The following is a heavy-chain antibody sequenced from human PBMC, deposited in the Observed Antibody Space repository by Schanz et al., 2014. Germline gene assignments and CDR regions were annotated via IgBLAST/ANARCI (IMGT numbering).Heavy chain of an antibody. CDR1: GYIFINSG. CDR2: ISVYTGNT. CDR3: AKAEYDILTDSYSRLDP. J-gene: IGHJ5*02. V-gene: IGHV1-18*01. Sequence: QVQLVQSGAEVKKPGATVKVSCKASGYIFINSGISWVRQAPGQGLEWMGWISVYTGNTKYGQKVQGRVTMTTDTSTSTVYMELRSLRSDDTAVYYCAKAEYDILTDSYSRLDPWGQGTLVTVSS. D-gene: IGHD3-9*01.